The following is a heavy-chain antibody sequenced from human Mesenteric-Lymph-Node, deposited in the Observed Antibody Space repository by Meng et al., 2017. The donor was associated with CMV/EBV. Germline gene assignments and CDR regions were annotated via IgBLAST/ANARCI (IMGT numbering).Heavy chain of an antibody. CDR1: GYTFTSYG. CDR2: VTAYNGNT. CDR3: ARGWELMY. J-gene: IGHJ4*02. D-gene: IGHD1-26*01. V-gene: IGHV1-18*01. Sequence: ASVKVSCKASGYTFTSYGISWVRQAPGQGLEWMGWVTAYNGNTNYAQKVQGRVTMTTDRSTSTAYMELRSLTSDDTAVYYCARGWELMYWGQGTQVTVSS.